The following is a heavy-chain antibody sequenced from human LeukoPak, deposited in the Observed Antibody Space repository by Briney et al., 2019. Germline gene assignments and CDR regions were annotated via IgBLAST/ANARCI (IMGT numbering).Heavy chain of an antibody. V-gene: IGHV3-23*01. CDR1: GFTLSSYA. D-gene: IGHD2-15*01. Sequence: GGSLRLSCAASGFTLSSYAMSWVRQAPGKGLEWVSAISDSGNTYHADSVKGRFTISRDSSKNTLFLQMNRLRPEDTAIYYCAKESSGWVVAASDYWGQGTLVTVSS. CDR2: ISDSGNT. CDR3: AKESSGWVVAASDY. J-gene: IGHJ4*02.